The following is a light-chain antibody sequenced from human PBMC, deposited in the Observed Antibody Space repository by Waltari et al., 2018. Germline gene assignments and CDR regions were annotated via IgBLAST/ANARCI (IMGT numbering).Light chain of an antibody. CDR3: QQSYNSPYT. CDR1: GSIGTY. CDR2: AAA. V-gene: IGKV1-39*01. Sequence: DIQMTQSPSSLSASVGDRVTITCRAIGSIGTYLNWYQKKSGKAPKLLIYAAASLQSGVTSSFSGSGSGTDFTLTISSLQPEDSATYYCQQSYNSPYTFGQGTKLEIK. J-gene: IGKJ2*01.